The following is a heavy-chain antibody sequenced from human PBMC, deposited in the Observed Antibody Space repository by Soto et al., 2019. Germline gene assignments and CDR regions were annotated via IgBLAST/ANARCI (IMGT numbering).Heavy chain of an antibody. D-gene: IGHD1-1*01. Sequence: GGSLRLSFSASGFTFSSFSMHWVRQSPGKGPEDVSHMSSGGGRIYSADCVRGRFTTSGDNSKNMLYLKMSRLRPDDSVVYYCVKSRGGANDDFFDWGQGTLVTVSS. CDR2: MSSGGGRI. CDR1: GFTFSSFS. CDR3: VKSRGGANDDFFD. J-gene: IGHJ4*02. V-gene: IGHV3-64D*06.